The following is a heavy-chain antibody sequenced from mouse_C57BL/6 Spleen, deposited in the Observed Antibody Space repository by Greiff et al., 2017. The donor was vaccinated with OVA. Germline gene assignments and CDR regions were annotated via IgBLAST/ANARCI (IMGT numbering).Heavy chain of an antibody. CDR3: ARGVTTVVANGYFDV. J-gene: IGHJ1*03. Sequence: VQLQQPGAELVKPGASVKLSCKASGYTFTSYWMHWVKQRPGQGLEWIGMIHPNSGSTNYNEKFKSKATLTVDKSSSTAYMQLSSLTSEDSAVYYCARGVTTVVANGYFDVWGTGTTVTVSS. CDR1: GYTFTSYW. D-gene: IGHD1-1*01. V-gene: IGHV1-64*01. CDR2: IHPNSGST.